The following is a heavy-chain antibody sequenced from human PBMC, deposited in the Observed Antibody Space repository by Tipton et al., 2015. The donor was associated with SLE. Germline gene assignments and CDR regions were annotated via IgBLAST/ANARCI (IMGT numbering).Heavy chain of an antibody. D-gene: IGHD6-13*01. CDR2: ISSSSSTI. CDR1: GFTFSSYS. V-gene: IGHV3-48*01. CDR3: AKEGSSWFFDY. Sequence: SLRLSCAASGFTFSSYSMNWVRQAPGKGLEWVSSISSSSSTIYYADSVKGRFTISRDNAKNSLYLQMNSLRAEDTAVYYCAKEGSSWFFDYWGQGTLVTVSS. J-gene: IGHJ4*02.